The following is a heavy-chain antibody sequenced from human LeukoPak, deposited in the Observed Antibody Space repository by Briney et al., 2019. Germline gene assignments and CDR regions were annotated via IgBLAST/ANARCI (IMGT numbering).Heavy chain of an antibody. J-gene: IGHJ4*02. D-gene: IGHD3-9*01. V-gene: IGHV4-59*01. Sequence: SETLSLTCTVSGGSISSYYWSWIRQPPGKGLEWIGYIYYSGSTNYNPSLKSRVTISVDTSKNQFSLKLSSVTAADTAVYYCARGGHYDIFNFDYWGQGTLVTVSS. CDR2: IYYSGST. CDR1: GGSISSYY. CDR3: ARGGHYDIFNFDY.